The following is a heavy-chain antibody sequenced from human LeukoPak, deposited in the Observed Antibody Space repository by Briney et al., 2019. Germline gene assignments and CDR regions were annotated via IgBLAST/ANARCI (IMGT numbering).Heavy chain of an antibody. CDR2: ITSAGNFI. J-gene: IGHJ4*02. Sequence: GGSLRLSCAASAFTFSSYAMNWVRQAPGKGLEWVSSITSAGNFIYYADSLRGRFTVSRDNAKNSLYLQMNRLRAEDTAMYYCARDLWDHWGQGTLVTVSS. CDR3: ARDLWDH. V-gene: IGHV3-21*01. CDR1: AFTFSSYA.